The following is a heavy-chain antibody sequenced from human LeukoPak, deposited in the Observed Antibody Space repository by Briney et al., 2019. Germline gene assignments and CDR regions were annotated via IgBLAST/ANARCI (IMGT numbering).Heavy chain of an antibody. V-gene: IGHV4-30-4*01. CDR3: ARARHDAFDI. CDR2: IYYSGST. CDR1: GGSISSGDYY. J-gene: IGHJ3*02. Sequence: SETLSLTCTVSGGSISSGDYYWSWLRQPPGKGLEWIGYIYYSGSTYYNPSLKSRVTISVDTSKNQFSLKLSSVTAADTAVYYCARARHDAFDIWGQGTMVTVSS.